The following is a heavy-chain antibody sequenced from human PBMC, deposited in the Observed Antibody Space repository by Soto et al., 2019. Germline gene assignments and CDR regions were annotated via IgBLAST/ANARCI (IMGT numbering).Heavy chain of an antibody. J-gene: IGHJ5*02. CDR2: ISYDGSNK. CDR1: GFIFSDHY. V-gene: IGHV3-30*18. D-gene: IGHD3-3*01. Sequence: GGSLRLSCAASGFIFSDHYMDWVRQAPGKGLEWVAVISYDGSNKYYADSVKGRFTISRDNSKNTLYLQMNSLRAEDTAVYYCAKDLHDFWSGYFGSWFDPWGQGTLVTVSS. CDR3: AKDLHDFWSGYFGSWFDP.